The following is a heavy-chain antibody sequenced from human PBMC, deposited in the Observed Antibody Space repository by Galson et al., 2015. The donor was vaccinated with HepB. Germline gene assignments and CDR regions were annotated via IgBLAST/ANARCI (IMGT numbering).Heavy chain of an antibody. D-gene: IGHD6-13*01. Sequence: SLRLSCAASGFTFSSYAMSWVRQAPGKGLEWVSAISGSGGSTYYADSVKGRFTISRDNSKNTLYLQMNSLRAEDTAVYYCAKDRKPIAAAGEAFDYWGQGTLVTVSS. J-gene: IGHJ4*02. V-gene: IGHV3-23*01. CDR2: ISGSGGST. CDR3: AKDRKPIAAAGEAFDY. CDR1: GFTFSSYA.